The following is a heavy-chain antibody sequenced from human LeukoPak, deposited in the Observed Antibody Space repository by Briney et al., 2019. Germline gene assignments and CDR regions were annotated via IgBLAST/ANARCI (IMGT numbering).Heavy chain of an antibody. V-gene: IGHV3-23*01. CDR2: ISGSGGTT. Sequence: GGSLRLSYAAPGFTFSKYGMSWVRQAPGKGLEWVSVISGSGGTTYYADSVKGRFSISRDNSSNTLYLQMNSLRAEDTAVYYCAKDTLADDFLIGYGFDYWGQGTLVTVSS. D-gene: IGHD3-3*01. J-gene: IGHJ4*02. CDR1: GFTFSKYG. CDR3: AKDTLADDFLIGYGFDY.